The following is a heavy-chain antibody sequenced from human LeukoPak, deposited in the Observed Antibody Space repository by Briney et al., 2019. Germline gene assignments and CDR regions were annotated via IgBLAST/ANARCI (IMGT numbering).Heavy chain of an antibody. CDR3: ARNLPAADY. D-gene: IGHD2-2*01. J-gene: IGHJ4*02. CDR1: GFTFSSYA. CDR2: ISYDGSNK. Sequence: GGSLRLSCAASGFTFSSYAMHWVRQAPGKGLEWVAVISYDGSNKYYADSVKGRFTISRDNSKNTLYLQMNSLRAEDTAVYYCARNLPAADYWGQGTLVTVSS. V-gene: IGHV3-30-3*01.